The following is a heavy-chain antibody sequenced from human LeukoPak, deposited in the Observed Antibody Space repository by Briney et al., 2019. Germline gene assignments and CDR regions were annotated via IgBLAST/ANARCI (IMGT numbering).Heavy chain of an antibody. CDR2: IYYSGST. V-gene: IGHV4-59*08. D-gene: IGHD7-27*01. CDR3: ARLAQDLGTLDY. J-gene: IGHJ4*02. CDR1: GGSISSYY. Sequence: SETLSLTCTVSGGSISSYYWSWIRQPPGKGLEWIGYIYYSGSTYYNPSLKSRVTISVDTSKNQFSLKLSSVTAADTAVYYCARLAQDLGTLDYWGQGTLVTVSS.